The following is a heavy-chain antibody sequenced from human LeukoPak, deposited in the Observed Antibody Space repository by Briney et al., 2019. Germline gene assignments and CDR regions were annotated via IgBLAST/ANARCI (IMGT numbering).Heavy chain of an antibody. CDR3: ARVLTSDTAPDY. Sequence: ASVKVSCTVSGYTLTELSMHWVRQAPGKGLEWMGGFDPEDGETIYAQKFQGRVTMTEDTSTDTAYMELSSLRSEDTAVYYCARVLTSDTAPDYWGQGTLVTVSS. D-gene: IGHD5-18*01. CDR2: FDPEDGET. V-gene: IGHV1-24*01. J-gene: IGHJ4*02. CDR1: GYTLTELS.